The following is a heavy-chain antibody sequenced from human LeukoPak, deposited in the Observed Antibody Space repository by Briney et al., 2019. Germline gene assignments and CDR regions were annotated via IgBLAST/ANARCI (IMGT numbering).Heavy chain of an antibody. D-gene: IGHD5-12*01. J-gene: IGHJ4*02. CDR1: GGTFSSYA. Sequence: SVKVSCKASGGTFSSYAISWVRQAPGQGLEWMGRIIPILGIANYAQRFQGRVTITADKSTSTAYMELSSLRSEDAAVYYCARSGYSGYDPDSTFDYWGQGTLVTVSS. CDR2: IIPILGIA. CDR3: ARSGYSGYDPDSTFDY. V-gene: IGHV1-69*04.